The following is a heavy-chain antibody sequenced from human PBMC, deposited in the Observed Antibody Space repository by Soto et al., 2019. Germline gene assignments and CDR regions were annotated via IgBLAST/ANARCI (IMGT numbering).Heavy chain of an antibody. D-gene: IGHD5-12*01. CDR3: AKSGSPNDAFDI. CDR2: IIPILGIA. Sequence: VASVKVSCKASGGTFSSYTISWVRQAPGQGLEWMGRIIPILGIANYAQKFQGRVTITADKSTSTAYMELSSLRSEDTAVYYCAKSGSPNDAFDIWGQGTMVTVSS. J-gene: IGHJ3*02. V-gene: IGHV1-69*02. CDR1: GGTFSSYT.